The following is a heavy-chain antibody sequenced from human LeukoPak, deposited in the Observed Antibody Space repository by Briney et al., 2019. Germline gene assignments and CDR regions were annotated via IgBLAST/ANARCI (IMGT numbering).Heavy chain of an antibody. Sequence: GGSLRLSCAASGITFSDYYMSWIRQAPGKGLEWVSYISSSGSTIYYADSVKGRFTISRDNAKNSLYLQMNSLRAEDTAVYYCARGYCSGGSCFPFDYCGQGTLVTVSS. CDR2: ISSSGSTI. CDR1: GITFSDYY. CDR3: ARGYCSGGSCFPFDY. J-gene: IGHJ4*02. V-gene: IGHV3-11*01. D-gene: IGHD2-15*01.